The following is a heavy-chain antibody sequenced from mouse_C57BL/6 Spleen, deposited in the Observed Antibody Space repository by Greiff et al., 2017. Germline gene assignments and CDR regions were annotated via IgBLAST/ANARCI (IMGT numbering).Heavy chain of an antibody. Sequence: EVKVVESGGGLVKPGGSLKLSCAASGFTFSDYGMHWVRQAPEKGLEWVAYISSGSSTIYYADTVKGRFTISRDNAKNTLFLQMTSLRSEDTAMYYCARINTRWFYYFDYWGQGTTLTVSS. CDR3: ARINTRWFYYFDY. D-gene: IGHD2-3*01. J-gene: IGHJ2*01. V-gene: IGHV5-17*01. CDR2: ISSGSSTI. CDR1: GFTFSDYG.